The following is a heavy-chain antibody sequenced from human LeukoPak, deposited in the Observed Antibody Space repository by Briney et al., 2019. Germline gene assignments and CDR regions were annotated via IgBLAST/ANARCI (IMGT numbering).Heavy chain of an antibody. CDR1: GYRFTSYW. Sequence: GESLEISFKGSGYRFTSYWIGWVRPMPGKGLEWMGIIYPGDPDTRYSPSFQGQVTISADKSISTAYLQWSSLKASDTAMYYCASSGSSSSSYFDYWGQGTLVTVSS. V-gene: IGHV5-51*01. J-gene: IGHJ4*02. D-gene: IGHD6-6*01. CDR3: ASSGSSSSSYFDY. CDR2: IYPGDPDT.